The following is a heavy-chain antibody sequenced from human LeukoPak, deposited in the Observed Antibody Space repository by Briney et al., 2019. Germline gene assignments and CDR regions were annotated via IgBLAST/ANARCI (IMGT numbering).Heavy chain of an antibody. CDR2: IYYSGST. CDR1: GGSFSGYY. CDR3: ARDRPPRGWSVDAFDI. D-gene: IGHD2-15*01. Sequence: SETLSLTCAVYGGSFSGYYWSWIRQPPGKGLEWIGYIYYSGSTYYNPSLKSRVTISVDTSKNQFSLKLSSVTAADTAVYYCARDRPPRGWSVDAFDIWGQGTMVTVSS. J-gene: IGHJ3*02. V-gene: IGHV4-30-4*08.